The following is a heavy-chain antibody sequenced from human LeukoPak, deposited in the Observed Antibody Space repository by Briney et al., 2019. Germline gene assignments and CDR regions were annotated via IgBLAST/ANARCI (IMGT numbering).Heavy chain of an antibody. J-gene: IGHJ4*02. CDR2: LSGSGYNT. V-gene: IGHV3-23*01. CDR3: AKDPYGTRYFDY. CDR1: GFTFSSHA. Sequence: GSLRLSCAASGFTFSSHALSWVRPAPGKGLEWVSSLSGSGYNTYYADSVKGRFTISRDNSKNTVYLQMNSLRAEDTAVYYCAKDPYGTRYFDYWGQGTLVTVSS. D-gene: IGHD2-2*01.